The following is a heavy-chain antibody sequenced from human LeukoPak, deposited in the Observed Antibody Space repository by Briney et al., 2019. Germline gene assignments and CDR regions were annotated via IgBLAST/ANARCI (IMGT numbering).Heavy chain of an antibody. CDR1: GDSVSSNSAA. CDR3: AAAGKSPPHYYMDV. J-gene: IGHJ6*03. V-gene: IGHV6-1*01. D-gene: IGHD6-13*01. Sequence: SQTLSLTCAISGDSVSSNSAAWHWIRQSPLRGLEWLGRTYYRSKWYNDYAVSVKSRITINPDTSKNQFSLQLNSVTPEDTAVYYCAAAGKSPPHYYMDVWGKGTTVTVSS. CDR2: TYYRSKWYN.